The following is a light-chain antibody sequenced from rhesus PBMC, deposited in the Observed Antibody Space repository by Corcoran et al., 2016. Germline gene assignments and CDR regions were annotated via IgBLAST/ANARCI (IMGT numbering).Light chain of an antibody. CDR3: LQHNSYPFT. J-gene: IGKJ3*01. CDR2: AAS. CDR1: QGISSY. Sequence: DIQMTQSPSSLSASVGDTVTITRRASQGISSYLNWFQQKLGKAPKLLIYAASILESGVPSRFSGSGSGTVFTLTISSLQPKDFAVYYCLQHNSYPFTFGPGTKLDIK. V-gene: IGKV1-28*03.